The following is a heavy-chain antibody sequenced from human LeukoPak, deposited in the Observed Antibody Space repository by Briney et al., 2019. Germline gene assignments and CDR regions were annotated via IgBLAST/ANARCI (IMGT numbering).Heavy chain of an antibody. CDR1: GGSISSGGYY. CDR2: IYYSGST. J-gene: IGHJ4*02. D-gene: IGHD2-15*01. CDR3: AKSSGANGSFFDY. Sequence: SETLSPTCTVSGGSISSGGYYWSWIRQHPGKGLEWIGYIYYSGSTYYDPSLKSRVTISVDTSKNQFSLKLSSVTAADTAVYYCAKSSGANGSFFDYWGQGTLVTVSS. V-gene: IGHV4-31*03.